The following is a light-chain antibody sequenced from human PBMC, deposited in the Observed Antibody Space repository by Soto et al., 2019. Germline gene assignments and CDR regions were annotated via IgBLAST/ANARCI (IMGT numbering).Light chain of an antibody. CDR2: EGS. V-gene: IGLV2-23*01. CDR3: CSYAGSSTRVV. J-gene: IGLJ2*01. Sequence: QSALTQPASVSGSPGQSISISCNGTSSDIGSYTLVSWYQQHPGKAPKLMIYEGSKRPSGVSNRFSGSKSGNTASLTISGLQDEDEADYYCCSYAGSSTRVVFGGGTKLTVL. CDR1: SSDIGSYTL.